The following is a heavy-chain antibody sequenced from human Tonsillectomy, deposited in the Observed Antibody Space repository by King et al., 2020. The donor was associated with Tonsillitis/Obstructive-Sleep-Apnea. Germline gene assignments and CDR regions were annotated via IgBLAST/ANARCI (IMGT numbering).Heavy chain of an antibody. CDR2: INHSGSA. CDR3: ARGLPPPEVAFDI. J-gene: IGHJ3*02. V-gene: IGHV4-34*01. Sequence: QVQLQQWGAGLLKPSETLSLTCAVYGGSFSGCYWSWIRQPPGKGLEWIGEINHSGSANYNPSLKSRVTVSVDTSKNQFSLRLSSVTAADTAVYYCARGLPPPEVAFDIWGQGTMVTVSS. CDR1: GGSFSGCY.